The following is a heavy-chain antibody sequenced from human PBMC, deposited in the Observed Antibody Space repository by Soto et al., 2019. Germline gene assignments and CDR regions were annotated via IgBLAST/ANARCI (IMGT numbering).Heavy chain of an antibody. CDR3: AKEGGTGYSSGWYVYGMDV. J-gene: IGHJ6*02. CDR2: ISGSGGST. D-gene: IGHD6-19*01. V-gene: IGHV3-23*01. CDR1: GFTFSSYA. Sequence: GSLRLSCAASGFTFSSYAMSWVRQAPGKELEWVSAISGSGGSTYYADSVKGRFAISRDNSKNTLYLQMNSLRAEDTAVYYCAKEGGTGYSSGWYVYGMDVWGQGTTVTVSS.